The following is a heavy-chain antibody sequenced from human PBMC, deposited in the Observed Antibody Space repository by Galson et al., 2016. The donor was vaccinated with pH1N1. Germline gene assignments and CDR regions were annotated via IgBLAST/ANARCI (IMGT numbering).Heavy chain of an antibody. CDR2: INPNNGGT. CDR1: GYTFTGYF. V-gene: IGHV1-2*02. CDR3: ARDLYYDTSGYYPLDP. D-gene: IGHD3-22*01. J-gene: IGHJ5*02. Sequence: SVKVSCKASGYTFTGYFMHWVRQAPGQGREWMGWINPNNGGTNYAQKFQGRVTLTRDASSSTAYMELSRLRTDDTAVYYYARDLYYDTSGYYPLDPWGQGTLVTVSS.